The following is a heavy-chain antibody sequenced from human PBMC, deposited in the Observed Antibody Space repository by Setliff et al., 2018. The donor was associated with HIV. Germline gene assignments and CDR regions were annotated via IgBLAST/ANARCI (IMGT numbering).Heavy chain of an antibody. Sequence: GESLKISCAASGIPFSNYVMSWFRQPPGKGPEWISDISADGGSTYYADSVQGRFTVSRDNSKNTLYVQMNRLSAADTAIYYCASREPAGDWGQGTLVTVSS. V-gene: IGHV3-23*01. CDR2: ISADGGST. J-gene: IGHJ4*02. D-gene: IGHD1-26*01. CDR3: ASREPAGD. CDR1: GIPFSNYV.